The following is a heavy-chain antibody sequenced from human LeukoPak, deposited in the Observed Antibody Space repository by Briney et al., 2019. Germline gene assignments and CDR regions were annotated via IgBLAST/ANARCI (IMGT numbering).Heavy chain of an antibody. CDR3: VRDLVATIDHYYYGMDV. CDR1: GGSFSGYY. J-gene: IGHJ6*02. V-gene: IGHV4-34*01. Sequence: SETLSLTCAVYGGSFSGYYWSWIRQPPGKGLEWIGEINHSGSTNYNPSLKSRVTISVGTSKNQLSLKLSSVTAADTAVYFCVRDLVATIDHYYYGMDVWGQGTTVTVSS. CDR2: INHSGST. D-gene: IGHD5-12*01.